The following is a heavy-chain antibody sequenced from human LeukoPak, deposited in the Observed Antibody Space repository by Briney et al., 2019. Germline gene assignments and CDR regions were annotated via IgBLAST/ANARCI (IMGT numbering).Heavy chain of an antibody. CDR2: IRYDGSNK. Sequence: PGGSLRLSCAASGFTFSSYGMHWVRQAPGKGLEWVAFIRYDGSNKYYADSVKGRFTISGDNAKNSLYLQMNSLRAEDTAVYYCARDSNPYYYDSSGSIDYWGQGTLVTVSS. V-gene: IGHV3-30*02. D-gene: IGHD3-22*01. CDR1: GFTFSSYG. CDR3: ARDSNPYYYDSSGSIDY. J-gene: IGHJ4*02.